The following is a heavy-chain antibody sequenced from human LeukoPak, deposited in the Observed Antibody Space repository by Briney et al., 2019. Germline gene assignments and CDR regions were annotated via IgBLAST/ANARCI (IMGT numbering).Heavy chain of an antibody. V-gene: IGHV3-21*01. CDR2: ISSSSSYI. CDR1: GFTFSSYS. Sequence: GGSLRLSCAASGFTFSSYSMNWVRQAPGKGLEWVSSISSSSSYIYYADSVKGRFTISRDNAKNSLYLQMNSLRAEDTAVYYCARGDGYGSGGSCYVFDYWGQGTLVTVSS. CDR3: ARGDGYGSGGSCYVFDY. D-gene: IGHD2-15*01. J-gene: IGHJ4*02.